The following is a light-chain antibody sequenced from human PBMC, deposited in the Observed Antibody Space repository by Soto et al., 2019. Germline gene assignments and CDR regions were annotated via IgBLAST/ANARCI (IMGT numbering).Light chain of an antibody. CDR2: GAY. CDR3: QQLNGSPPIT. V-gene: IGKV1-9*01. J-gene: IGKJ5*01. Sequence: DIQLSQSPSLLSASVGDRVTITCRASEDLDTYLAWYGQTPGEAPKLLIYGAYTLQSGVPRRFSGAGSGTEFSLTISSLQPEDFAIYYCQQLNGSPPITFGQGTRVDIK. CDR1: EDLDTY.